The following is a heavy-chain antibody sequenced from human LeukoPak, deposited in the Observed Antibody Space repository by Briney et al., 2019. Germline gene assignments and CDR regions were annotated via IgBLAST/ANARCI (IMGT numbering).Heavy chain of an antibody. CDR1: GFTFSSYS. D-gene: IGHD3-9*01. Sequence: PGGSLRLSCAASGFTFSSYSMNWVRQAPGKGLEYVSVISSNGGSTYYANSVKGRFTISRDNSKNTLSLQMGSLRAEDMAVYYCARGRLVITAIDYWGQGTLVTVSS. J-gene: IGHJ4*02. V-gene: IGHV3-64*01. CDR2: ISSNGGST. CDR3: ARGRLVITAIDY.